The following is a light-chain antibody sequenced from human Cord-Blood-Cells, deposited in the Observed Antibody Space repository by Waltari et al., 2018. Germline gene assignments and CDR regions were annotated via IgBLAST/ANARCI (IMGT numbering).Light chain of an antibody. V-gene: IGLV2-23*01. J-gene: IGLJ3*02. CDR2: EGS. Sequence: QSALTQPPSVPGSPGQSITLPCTGISFSVGSFNLVSWYQQHPGKAPKLMIYEGSKRPSGVSNRFSGSKSGNTASLTISGLQAEDEADYYCCSYAGSSTFWVFGGGTKLTVL. CDR3: CSYAGSSTFWV. CDR1: SFSVGSFNL.